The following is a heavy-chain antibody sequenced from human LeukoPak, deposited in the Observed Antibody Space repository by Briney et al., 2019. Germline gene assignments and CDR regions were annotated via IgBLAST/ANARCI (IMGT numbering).Heavy chain of an antibody. CDR3: ARANSGYDYFDY. Sequence: SVKVSCKASGGTFSSYAISWVRQAPGQGLEWMGRIIPILGIANYAQKSQGRVTITADKSTSTAYMELSSLRSEDTAVYYCARANSGYDYFDYWGQGTLVTVSS. J-gene: IGHJ4*02. CDR1: GGTFSSYA. V-gene: IGHV1-69*04. D-gene: IGHD5-12*01. CDR2: IIPILGIA.